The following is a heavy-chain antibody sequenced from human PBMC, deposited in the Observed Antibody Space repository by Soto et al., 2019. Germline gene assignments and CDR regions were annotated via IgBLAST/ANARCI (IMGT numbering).Heavy chain of an antibody. CDR1: GFTFDDYA. CDR2: INWSGGST. Sequence: GSLRLSCAASGFTFDDYAMTWVRQAPGKGLEWVSGINWSGGSTGYADSVKGRFTISRDNAKNSLYLQMNSLRAEDTAVYYCARAPAAGNYWGQGTLVTVSS. J-gene: IGHJ4*02. D-gene: IGHD6-13*01. V-gene: IGHV3-20*04. CDR3: ARAPAAGNY.